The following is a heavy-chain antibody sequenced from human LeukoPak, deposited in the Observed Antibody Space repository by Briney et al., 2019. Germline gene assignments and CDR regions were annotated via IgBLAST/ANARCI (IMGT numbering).Heavy chain of an antibody. D-gene: IGHD3-22*01. CDR2: INWNGGST. CDR1: GFTFDDYG. J-gene: IGHJ3*02. Sequence: PGGSLRLSCAASGFTFDDYGMSWVRQAPGKGLEWVSGINWNGGSTGYADSVKGRFTISRDNAKNSLYLQMSSLRAEDTALYYCARTYDSSGLDAFDIWGQGTMVTVSS. V-gene: IGHV3-20*04. CDR3: ARTYDSSGLDAFDI.